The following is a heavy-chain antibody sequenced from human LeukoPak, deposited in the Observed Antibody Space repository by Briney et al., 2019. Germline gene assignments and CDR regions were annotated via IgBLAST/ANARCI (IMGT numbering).Heavy chain of an antibody. CDR3: ASLRSSGPY. Sequence: GSLRLSCAASGFTFSDYYMSWIRQAPGKGLEWIGEINHSGSTNYNPSLKSRVTISVDTSKNQFSLKLSSVTAADTAVYYCASLRSSGPYWGQGTLVTVSS. J-gene: IGHJ4*02. CDR2: INHSGST. D-gene: IGHD3-22*01. V-gene: IGHV4-34*01. CDR1: GFTFSDYY.